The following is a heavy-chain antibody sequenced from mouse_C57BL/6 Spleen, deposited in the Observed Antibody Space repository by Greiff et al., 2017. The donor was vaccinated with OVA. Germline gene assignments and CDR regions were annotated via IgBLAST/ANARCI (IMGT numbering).Heavy chain of an antibody. V-gene: IGHV5-4*03. CDR1: GFTFSSYA. CDR3: ARYHWDGYAMDY. J-gene: IGHJ4*01. Sequence: EVKVVASGGGLVKPGGSLKLSCAASGFTFSSYAMSWVSQTPEKRLEWVANISDGGSYTDYPDNVKGRFTISRDTAKNNLYLQISHLKSEDTAMYYCARYHWDGYAMDYWGQGTSVTVSS. CDR2: ISDGGSYT. D-gene: IGHD4-1*01.